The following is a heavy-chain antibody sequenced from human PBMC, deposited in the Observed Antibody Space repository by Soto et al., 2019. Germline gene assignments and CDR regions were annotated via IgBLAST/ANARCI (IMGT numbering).Heavy chain of an antibody. Sequence: QVQLQESGPGLVKPSGTLSLTCAVSGGSISSSNWWSWVRQPPGKGLEWIGEIYHSGSTNYNPSLKSRVTISVDKSKTQFSVKLSSVTAADTAVYYCERVSGSYYYGMDVWGQGTTVTVSS. V-gene: IGHV4-4*02. J-gene: IGHJ6*02. D-gene: IGHD1-26*01. CDR2: IYHSGST. CDR1: GGSISSSNW. CDR3: ERVSGSYYYGMDV.